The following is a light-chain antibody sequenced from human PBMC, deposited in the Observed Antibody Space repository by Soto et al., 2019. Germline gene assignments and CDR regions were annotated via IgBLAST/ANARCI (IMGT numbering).Light chain of an antibody. Sequence: DIQMTQSPSSLSASVGDRVTITCRARQSISSYLNWYQQKPGKAPKRLIYAASSLQSGVPSRFSGSGSGTDFTLTISRRQPEDLATYYCQQSYSTPYTVGQGTKLEIK. J-gene: IGKJ2*01. V-gene: IGKV1-39*01. CDR1: QSISSY. CDR3: QQSYSTPYT. CDR2: AAS.